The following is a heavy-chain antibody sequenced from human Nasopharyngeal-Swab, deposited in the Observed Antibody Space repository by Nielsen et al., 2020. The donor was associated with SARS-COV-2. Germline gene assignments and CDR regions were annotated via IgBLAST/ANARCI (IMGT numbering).Heavy chain of an antibody. CDR2: IYPGDSDT. CDR3: ARRYYGSGSRTSYFDL. Sequence: GESLKISCKGSGYSFTSYWIGRVRQMPGKGLEWMGIIYPGDSDTRYSPSFQGQVTISADKSISTAYLQWSSLKASDTAMYYCARRYYGSGSRTSYFDLWGRGTLVTVSS. CDR1: GYSFTSYW. J-gene: IGHJ2*01. D-gene: IGHD3-10*01. V-gene: IGHV5-51*01.